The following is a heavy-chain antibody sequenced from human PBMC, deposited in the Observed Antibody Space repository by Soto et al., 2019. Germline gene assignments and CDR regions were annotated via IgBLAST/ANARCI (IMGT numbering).Heavy chain of an antibody. CDR2: VKSKADGGTA. CDR3: NTYPDFWGGHTPL. D-gene: IGHD3-3*01. CDR1: GFSISNAW. Sequence: EVQLVESGGGLVKPGGSLRLSCAASGFSISNAWMHWVRQAPGKGLVWVGRVKSKADGGTADYAAPVKGRFTISRDDSKNTQYLQMNSLKMEDTAVYYCNTYPDFWGGHTPLWGQGTLVTVSS. J-gene: IGHJ4*02. V-gene: IGHV3-15*07.